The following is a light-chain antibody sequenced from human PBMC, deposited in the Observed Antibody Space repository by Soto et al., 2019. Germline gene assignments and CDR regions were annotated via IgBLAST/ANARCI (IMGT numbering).Light chain of an antibody. CDR2: DAS. V-gene: IGKV3-11*01. J-gene: IGKJ1*01. CDR3: QQRLNWPPG. CDR1: QSVTNY. Sequence: EIFLTQSPDTLSLSPGERATLTCRASQSVTNYIAWYQQRPGQAPRLLIYDASNRATGVPARFSGSRSGTDVTLPISDLEPADFGLYYCQQRLNWPPGFGQGTKVEIK.